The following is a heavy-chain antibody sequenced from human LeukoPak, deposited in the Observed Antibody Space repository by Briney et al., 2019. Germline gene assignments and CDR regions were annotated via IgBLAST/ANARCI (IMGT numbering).Heavy chain of an antibody. CDR2: INSDGSST. CDR3: ARVAEIYDILTGYNDQPQDY. V-gene: IGHV3-74*01. CDR1: GFTFSSYW. D-gene: IGHD3-9*01. Sequence: TGGSLRLSCAASGFTFSSYWTHWVRQAPGKGLVWVSRINSDGSSTSYADSVKGRFTISRDNAKNTLYLQMNSLRAEDTAVYYCARVAEIYDILTGYNDQPQDYWGQGTLVTVSS. J-gene: IGHJ4*02.